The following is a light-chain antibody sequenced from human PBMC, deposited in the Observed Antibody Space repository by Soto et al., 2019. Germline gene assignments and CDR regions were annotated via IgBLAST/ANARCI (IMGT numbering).Light chain of an antibody. CDR3: QQYHDTPRT. CDR2: WAS. Sequence: DIVMTQSPDSLAVSLGERATINCKSSQSILYNSNNKNYLAWYQQKAGQPPKLLIYWASTRESGVPDRFSGSGSGTDLTLTISSLQAEDVAVYYCQQYHDTPRTFGQGTKVEIK. J-gene: IGKJ1*01. CDR1: QSILYNSNNKNY. V-gene: IGKV4-1*01.